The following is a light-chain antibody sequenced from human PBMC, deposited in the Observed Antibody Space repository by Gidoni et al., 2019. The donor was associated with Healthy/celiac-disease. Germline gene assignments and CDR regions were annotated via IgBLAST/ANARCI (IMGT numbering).Light chain of an antibody. CDR1: QSVLYSSNNKNY. V-gene: IGKV4-1*01. CDR2: WAS. J-gene: IGKJ1*01. Sequence: DIVMTQSPDSLAVSLGERATINCKSSQSVLYSSNNKNYLACYQQKPGQPPKLLIYWASTRESVVPDRFSGSWSGTDFTLTISSLQAEDVAVYYCQQYYSTPPTFGQGTKVEIK. CDR3: QQYYSTPPT.